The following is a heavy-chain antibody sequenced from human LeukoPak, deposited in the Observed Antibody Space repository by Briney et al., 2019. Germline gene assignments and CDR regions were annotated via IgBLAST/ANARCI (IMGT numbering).Heavy chain of an antibody. D-gene: IGHD2-8*02. CDR1: GYTFTGYY. CDR2: INPNSGGT. CDR3: AREAGGSLAFDI. V-gene: IGHV1-2*02. J-gene: IGHJ3*02. Sequence: ASVKVSCKASGYTFTGYYMHWGRQAPGQGLEWMGWINPNSGGTNYAQKFQGRVTMTRDTSISTAYMELSRLRSDDTAVYYCAREAGGSLAFDIWGQGTMVTVSS.